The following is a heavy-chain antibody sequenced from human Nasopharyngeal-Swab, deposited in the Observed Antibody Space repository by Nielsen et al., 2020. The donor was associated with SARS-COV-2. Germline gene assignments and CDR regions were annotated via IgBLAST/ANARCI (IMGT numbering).Heavy chain of an antibody. CDR3: ARVAVAGNPRAPYYYYMDV. Sequence: GESLKISCAASGFTFSSYSMNWVRQAPGKGLEWVSSISSSSYIYYADSVKGRFTISRDNAKNSLYLQMNSLRAEDTAVYYCARVAVAGNPRAPYYYYMDVWGKGTTVTVSS. V-gene: IGHV3-21*01. CDR2: ISSSSYI. J-gene: IGHJ6*03. D-gene: IGHD6-19*01. CDR1: GFTFSSYS.